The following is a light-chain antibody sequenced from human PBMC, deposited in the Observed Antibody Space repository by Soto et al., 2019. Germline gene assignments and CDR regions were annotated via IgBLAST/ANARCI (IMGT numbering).Light chain of an antibody. J-gene: IGLJ1*01. CDR2: DVH. V-gene: IGLV2-14*03. CDR1: RTDVDGHDY. CDR3: SSYTASAPFYV. Sequence: QSVLTQPASVSGSPGQSITISCTGARTDVDGHDYVSWYQQHPGQAPKLMIFDVHNRPSGVSSRFSGSESGDTASLTISGLQAEDDGDYYCSSYTASAPFYVFGTGTKVTVL.